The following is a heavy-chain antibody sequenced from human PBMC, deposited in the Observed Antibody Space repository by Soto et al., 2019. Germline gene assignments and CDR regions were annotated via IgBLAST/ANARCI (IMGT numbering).Heavy chain of an antibody. CDR2: IYYSGST. D-gene: IGHD4-17*01. CDR1: GGSSSSSSYY. CDR3: ARRLFYGDRNYFDY. J-gene: IGHJ4*02. Sequence: QLQLQESGPGLVKPSETLSLTCTVSGGSSSSSSYYWGWIRQPPGKGLEWIGSIYYSGSTYYNPSRKSPVTISVDTSQIHFALKRSSVTAADTAVYYCARRLFYGDRNYFDYWGQGTLVTVSS. V-gene: IGHV4-39*02.